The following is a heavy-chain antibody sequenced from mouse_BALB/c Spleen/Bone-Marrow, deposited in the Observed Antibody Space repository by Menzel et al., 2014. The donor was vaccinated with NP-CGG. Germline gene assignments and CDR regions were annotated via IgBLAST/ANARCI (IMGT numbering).Heavy chain of an antibody. CDR1: GFNIKDTY. D-gene: IGHD2-3*01. CDR2: IDPANGNT. Sequence: EVQVVESGAELVKPGASVKLSCTASGFNIKDTYMHWVKQRPEQGLEWIGRIDPANGNTKYDPKFQGKATITADTSSNTAHLHLSSLTSEDTAVYYCANDWFAYWGQGTLVTVPA. J-gene: IGHJ3*01. V-gene: IGHV14-3*02. CDR3: ANDWFAY.